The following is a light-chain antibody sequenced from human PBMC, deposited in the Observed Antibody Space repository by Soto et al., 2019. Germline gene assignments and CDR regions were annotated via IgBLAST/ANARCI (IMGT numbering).Light chain of an antibody. V-gene: IGKV3-20*01. CDR1: QSVSGSC. J-gene: IGKJ3*01. CDR3: QQYGSSPFT. Sequence: ELVLTQSPGTLSLSPGERATLSCRASQSVSGSCLAWYQQKPGQAPRLLTYRASSRATGIPDRFSGSGSGTDFTLTISRLEPEDFAVYYCQQYGSSPFTFGPGTKVDIK. CDR2: RAS.